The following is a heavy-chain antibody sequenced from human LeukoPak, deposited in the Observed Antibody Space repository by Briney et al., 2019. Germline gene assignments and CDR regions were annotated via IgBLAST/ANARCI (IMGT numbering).Heavy chain of an antibody. CDR3: ARGSRGYSYG. CDR2: IYYSGST. J-gene: IGHJ4*02. Sequence: SESLSLTCTVSGASVSSGSYYWSWIRQPPGKGLEWIGYIYYSGSTNYNPSLKSRVTISVDTSKNQFSLKLSSVTAADTAVYYCARGSRGYSYGWGQGTLVTVSS. CDR1: GASVSSGSYY. V-gene: IGHV4-61*01. D-gene: IGHD5-18*01.